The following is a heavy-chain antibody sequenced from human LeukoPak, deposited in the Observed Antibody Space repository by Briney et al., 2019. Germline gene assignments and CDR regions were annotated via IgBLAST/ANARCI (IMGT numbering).Heavy chain of an antibody. D-gene: IGHD3-3*01. CDR2: IYYSGST. CDR1: GGSISSYY. J-gene: IGHJ5*02. V-gene: IGHV4-59*01. CDR3: ARDQREWSGYYFGFDP. Sequence: SETLSLTCTVSGGSISSYYWSWIRQPPGKGLEWIGYIYYSGSTNYNPSLKSRVTISVDTSKNQFSLKLSSVTAADTAVYYCARDQREWSGYYFGFDPWGQGTLVTVSS.